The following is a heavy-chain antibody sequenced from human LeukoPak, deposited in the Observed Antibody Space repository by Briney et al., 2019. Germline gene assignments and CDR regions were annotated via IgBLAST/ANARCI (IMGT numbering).Heavy chain of an antibody. V-gene: IGHV4-59*11. J-gene: IGHJ3*02. Sequence: KSSETLSLTCTVSGGSISSHYWSWIRQPPGKGLEWIGYIYYSGSTKYNPSLKSRVTISVDTSKKQFSLKLSSVTAADTAVYYCARSGYSYGADALDIWGQGTMVTASS. CDR3: ARSGYSYGADALDI. D-gene: IGHD5-18*01. CDR2: IYYSGST. CDR1: GGSISSHY.